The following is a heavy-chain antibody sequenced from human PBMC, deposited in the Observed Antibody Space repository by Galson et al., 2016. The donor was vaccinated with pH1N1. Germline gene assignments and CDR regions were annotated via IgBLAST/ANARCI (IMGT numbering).Heavy chain of an antibody. J-gene: IGHJ4*02. Sequence: SLRLSCAASGLTFNSYGMHWVRQAPGKGPEWVAFIRYDGSNKYYADSVKGRFTISRDNSKNMLYLQMNSLRTEDTAVYYCAKDRGYSYGRFFDYWGQGALV. CDR2: IRYDGSNK. CDR1: GLTFNSYG. V-gene: IGHV3-30*02. D-gene: IGHD5-12*01. CDR3: AKDRGYSYGRFFDY.